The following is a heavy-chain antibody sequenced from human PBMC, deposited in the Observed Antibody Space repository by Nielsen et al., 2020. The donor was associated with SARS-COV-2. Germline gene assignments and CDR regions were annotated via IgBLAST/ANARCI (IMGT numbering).Heavy chain of an antibody. CDR1: GYNFASYW. V-gene: IGHV5-10-1*01. CDR3: ARHSNYYGSGTMSGWFDP. CDR2: IDPSDSYI. Sequence: GESLKISCQGSGYNFASYWISWVRQMPGKGPEWMGRIDPSDSYINYSPSFQGHVTISADKSISTAYLQWSSLKASDTAMYYCARHSNYYGSGTMSGWFDPWGQGTLVTVSS. D-gene: IGHD3-10*01. J-gene: IGHJ5*02.